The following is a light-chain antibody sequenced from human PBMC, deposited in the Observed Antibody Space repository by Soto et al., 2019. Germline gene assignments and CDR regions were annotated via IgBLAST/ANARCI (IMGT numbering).Light chain of an antibody. Sequence: DIRLTQSPSSLSASLGDRVTITCRASLTTSIYLNWYQQRPGKAPRLLIYAASNLQSGVPSRFSGSGSGTDFTLTISSLQPEDFATYYCQQSYGAPPTFGQGTKVESK. CDR2: AAS. CDR3: QQSYGAPPT. V-gene: IGKV1-39*01. CDR1: LTTSIY. J-gene: IGKJ1*01.